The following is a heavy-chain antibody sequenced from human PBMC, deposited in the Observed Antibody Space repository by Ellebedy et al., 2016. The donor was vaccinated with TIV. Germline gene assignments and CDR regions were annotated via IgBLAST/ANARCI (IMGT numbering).Heavy chain of an antibody. V-gene: IGHV3-7*01. CDR1: GFSFRSYW. J-gene: IGHJ5*02. CDR3: ARRGSYGDYAVQVNSWFDR. Sequence: GESLKISCVASGFSFRSYWMSWVRQAPGKGLEWVANIYQDGSTQYYVDSVKGRFTISRDNAKNSLFLQMHSLRVEDTAVYYRARRGSYGDYAVQVNSWFDRWGRGTLVSVSS. CDR2: IYQDGSTQ. D-gene: IGHD3-16*01.